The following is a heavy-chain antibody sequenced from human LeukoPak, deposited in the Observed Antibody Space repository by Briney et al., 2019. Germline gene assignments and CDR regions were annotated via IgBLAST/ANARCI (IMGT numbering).Heavy chain of an antibody. V-gene: IGHV3-30-3*01. D-gene: IGHD5-24*01. Sequence: GRSLRLSCAASGFTFSSYAMHWVRQAPGKGLEWVAVISYDGSNKYYADSVKGRFTISRDNSKNTLYLQMNSLRAEDTAVYYCARETRWLQVFDYWGQGTLVTVSS. CDR3: ARETRWLQVFDY. CDR1: GFTFSSYA. CDR2: ISYDGSNK. J-gene: IGHJ4*02.